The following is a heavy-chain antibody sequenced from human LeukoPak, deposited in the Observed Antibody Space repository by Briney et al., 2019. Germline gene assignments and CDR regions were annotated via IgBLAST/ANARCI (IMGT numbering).Heavy chain of an antibody. Sequence: GGSLRLSCAASGFTFSSYAMSWVRQAPGKGLEWVSAISGSGGSTYYADSVKGRFTISRDNSKNTLYLQMNSLRAEDTAVYYCAKDQRQGGSYLFDYGGQGPLVTVSP. CDR1: GFTFSSYA. V-gene: IGHV3-23*01. J-gene: IGHJ4*02. D-gene: IGHD1-26*01. CDR2: ISGSGGST. CDR3: AKDQRQGGSYLFDY.